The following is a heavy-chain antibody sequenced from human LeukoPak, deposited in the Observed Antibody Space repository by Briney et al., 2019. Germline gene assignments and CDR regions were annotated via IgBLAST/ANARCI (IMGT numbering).Heavy chain of an antibody. V-gene: IGHV3-23*01. Sequence: GGSLRLSCEATGFSFSSYAMSWVRQAPGEGREWVSASSGSGDSADYADAVKGRFTISRDNSKNTLYLQMNSLRAEDTAVYYCAKDLDSSSWYRDFDYWGQGTLVTVSS. CDR1: GFSFSSYA. D-gene: IGHD6-13*01. J-gene: IGHJ4*02. CDR2: SSGSGDSA. CDR3: AKDLDSSSWYRDFDY.